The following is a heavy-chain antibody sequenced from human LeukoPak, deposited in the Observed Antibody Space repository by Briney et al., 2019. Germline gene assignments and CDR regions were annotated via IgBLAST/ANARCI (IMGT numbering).Heavy chain of an antibody. V-gene: IGHV1-18*01. J-gene: IGHJ5*02. CDR3: ARVDVLRFLEWSYEVP. CDR1: GYTFTSYG. CDR2: ISAYNGNT. Sequence: GASVKVSCKASGYTFTSYGISWVRQAPGQGLEWMGWISAYNGNTNYAQKLQGRATMTTDTSTSTAYMELRSLRSDDTAVYYCARVDVLRFLEWSYEVPWGQGTLVTVSS. D-gene: IGHD3-3*01.